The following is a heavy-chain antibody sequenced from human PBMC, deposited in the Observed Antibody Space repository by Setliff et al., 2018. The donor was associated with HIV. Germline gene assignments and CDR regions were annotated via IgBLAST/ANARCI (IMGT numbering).Heavy chain of an antibody. CDR1: GFTFNTYG. CDR3: ARDRGYGDYVFDY. Sequence: PGESLKISCAASGFTFNTYGMHWVRQAPGRGLEWVAVIWYGGTNIYYADSVKGRFTVSRDNSKNTPYLQMNSLRAEDTAVYYCARDRGYGDYVFDYWGQGTLVTVSS. D-gene: IGHD4-17*01. V-gene: IGHV3-33*01. CDR2: IWYGGTNI. J-gene: IGHJ4*02.